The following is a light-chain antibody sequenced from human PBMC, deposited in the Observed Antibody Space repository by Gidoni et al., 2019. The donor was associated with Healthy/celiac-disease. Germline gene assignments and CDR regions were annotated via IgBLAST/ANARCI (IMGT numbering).Light chain of an antibody. CDR2: DAS. V-gene: IGKV3-11*01. J-gene: IGKJ4*01. CDR3: QQRSNWPLT. Sequence: EIVLTKSPATLSLSPGERATLSCRDSQSVSSYLAWYQQKPVQAPRLLIYDASNRATGIPARFSGSWSGTDFTLTISCLEPEDFAVYYCQQRSNWPLTFGGGTKVEIK. CDR1: QSVSSY.